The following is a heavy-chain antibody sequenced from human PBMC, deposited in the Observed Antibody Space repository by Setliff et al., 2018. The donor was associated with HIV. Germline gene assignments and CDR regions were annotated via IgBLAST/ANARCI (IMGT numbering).Heavy chain of an antibody. CDR2: ISPDGSRN. J-gene: IGHJ5*02. CDR3: ARVLLRTNAVYGVVSNQFDP. Sequence: PGESLKISCAASGFAFSNFWMHWVRQAPGKGLEWVASISPDGSRNHCVGSVTDRFTASRDNAKKSLYLQMNSLRAEDTAVYYCARVLLRTNAVYGVVSNQFDPWGQGTLVTVSS. D-gene: IGHD2-8*01. V-gene: IGHV3-7*03. CDR1: GFAFSNFW.